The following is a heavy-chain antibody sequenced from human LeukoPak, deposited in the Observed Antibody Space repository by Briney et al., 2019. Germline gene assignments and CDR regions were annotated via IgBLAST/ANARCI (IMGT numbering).Heavy chain of an antibody. CDR3: AKDLFPTLPPHYYYYYGMDD. CDR1: GFTFSSYA. V-gene: IGHV3-23*01. D-gene: IGHD2-21*01. CDR2: ISGSGGST. Sequence: PVGSLRLSCAASGFTFSSYAVSWVRRAPGKGLKWVSAISGSGGSTYYADSVKGRFTISRDNSKNTLYLQMNSLRAEDTAVYYCAKDLFPTLPPHYYYYYGMDDWGQGTTVTVSS. J-gene: IGHJ6*02.